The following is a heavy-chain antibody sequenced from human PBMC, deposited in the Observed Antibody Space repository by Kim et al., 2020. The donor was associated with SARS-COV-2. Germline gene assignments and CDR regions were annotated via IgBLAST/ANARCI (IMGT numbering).Heavy chain of an antibody. CDR1: GYTFTGYY. CDR3: ARVRKFTGSTGLHYYYYGMDV. J-gene: IGHJ6*02. Sequence: ASVKVSCKASGYTFTGYYMHWVRQAPGQGLEWMGWINPNSGGTNYAQKFQGRVTMTRDTSISTAYMELSRLRSDDTAVYYCARVRKFTGSTGLHYYYYGMDVWGQGTTVTVSS. V-gene: IGHV1-2*02. CDR2: INPNSGGT. D-gene: IGHD3-10*01.